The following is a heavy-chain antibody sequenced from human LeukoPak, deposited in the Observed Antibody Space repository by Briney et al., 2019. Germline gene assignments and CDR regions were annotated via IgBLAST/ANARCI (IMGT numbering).Heavy chain of an antibody. CDR2: IKQDGSEK. D-gene: IGHD6-19*01. V-gene: IGHV3-7*01. J-gene: IGHJ6*02. CDR3: AREGSGPYIAVAVDYYGMDV. CDR1: GFTFSSYW. Sequence: GGSLRLSCAASGFTFSSYWMSWVRQAPGKGLEWVANIKQDGSEKYYVDSVKGRFTISRDNAKNSLYLQMNSLRDEDTAVYYCAREGSGPYIAVAVDYYGMDVWGQGTTVTVSS.